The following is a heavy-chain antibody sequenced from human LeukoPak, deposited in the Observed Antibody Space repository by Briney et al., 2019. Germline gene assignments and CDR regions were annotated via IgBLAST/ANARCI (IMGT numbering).Heavy chain of an antibody. CDR1: GFTFSSYA. CDR3: ARKSRADHTFDY. V-gene: IGHV3-30*01. Sequence: GRSLRLSCAASGFTFSSYAMHWVRQAPGKGLEWVAVISYDGSNKYYVDSVKGRFTISRDNSKNTMYLQMNSLRAEDTAVYYCARKSRADHTFDYWGQGNLVTASS. J-gene: IGHJ4*02. CDR2: ISYDGSNK.